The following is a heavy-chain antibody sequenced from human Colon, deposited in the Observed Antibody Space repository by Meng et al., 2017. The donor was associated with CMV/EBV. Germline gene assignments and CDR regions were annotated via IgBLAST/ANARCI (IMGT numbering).Heavy chain of an antibody. V-gene: IGHV4-4*02. CDR3: ATSRPIDY. CDR1: GGSISSSNG. Sequence: LTGGGNGGSISSSNGRSWVRQPPGKGMERIAEIYHGGSNNYNPSIKSRVTISLDKSKSQFSLKLSSVTAADTAVYYCATSRPIDYWGQGTLVTVSS. J-gene: IGHJ4*02. CDR2: IYHGGSN.